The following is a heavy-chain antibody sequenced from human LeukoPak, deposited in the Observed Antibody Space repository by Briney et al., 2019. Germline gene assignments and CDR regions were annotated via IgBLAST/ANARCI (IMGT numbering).Heavy chain of an antibody. CDR2: IRSKAYGGTK. CDR1: GFTFGDYA. V-gene: IGHV3-49*04. Sequence: PGGTLRLSCTASGFTFGDYAMSWVRQAQGKGLELEGFIRSKAYGGTKEYAASVKGRFTISRDDSKSIAYLQMNSLKTEDTAVYYCTGAYYYYGMDVWGQGTRVTVSS. D-gene: IGHD3-10*01. CDR3: TGAYYYYGMDV. J-gene: IGHJ6*02.